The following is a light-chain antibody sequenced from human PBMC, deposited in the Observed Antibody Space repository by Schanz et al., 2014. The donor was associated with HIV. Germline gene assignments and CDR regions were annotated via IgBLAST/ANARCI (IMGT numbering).Light chain of an antibody. V-gene: IGLV4-69*01. Sequence: QPVLTQSPSASASLGASVKLTCTLSSGYSSYAIAWHQQQPEKGPRYLMKLNSDGSHSKGDGIPDRFSGSSSGAERYLTISSLQSEDEADYYCQTWATGIVVFGGGTKVTVL. CDR3: QTWATGIVV. CDR1: SGYSSYA. CDR2: LNSDGSH. J-gene: IGLJ2*01.